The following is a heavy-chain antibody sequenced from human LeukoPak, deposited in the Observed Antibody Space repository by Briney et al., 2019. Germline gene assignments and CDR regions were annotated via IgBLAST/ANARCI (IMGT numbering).Heavy chain of an antibody. J-gene: IGHJ4*02. CDR2: IYYSGST. CDR3: AAEMQGFDY. CDR1: GGSISSSSYY. V-gene: IGHV4-39*01. Sequence: SETLSLTCTVAGGSISSSSYYWGWIRQPPGKGLEWIGSIYYSGSTYYNPSLKSRVTISVDTSKNQFSLKLSSVTAADTAVYYCAAEMQGFDYWGQGTLVTVSS. D-gene: IGHD5-24*01.